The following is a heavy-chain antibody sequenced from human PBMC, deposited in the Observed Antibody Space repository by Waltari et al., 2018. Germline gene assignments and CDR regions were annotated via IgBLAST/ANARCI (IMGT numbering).Heavy chain of an antibody. Sequence: QVHLQESGPGLVKPWETLSLTCTVSGGSMNSDYWTWIRQPPGKGLEWIGYIYYTGGPNYNPSLDRRVTISVDTSRKQCSLRLTSVTTADTAVYFCARFVPLRGLDLWGPGMLVSVSS. CDR2: IYYTGGP. CDR3: ARFVPLRGLDL. D-gene: IGHD3-10*01. V-gene: IGHV4-59*01. CDR1: GGSMNSDY. J-gene: IGHJ5*02.